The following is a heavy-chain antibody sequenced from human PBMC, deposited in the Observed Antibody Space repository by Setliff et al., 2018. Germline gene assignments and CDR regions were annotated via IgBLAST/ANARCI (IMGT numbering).Heavy chain of an antibody. CDR2: VDHSGNT. CDR1: GDSISRSTYY. Sequence: SETLSLTCTVSGDSISRSTYYWGWIRQSPGKGLDWIGTVDHSGNTFYNPSLKSRVTISVDTSKNQFSLKLTSVSAADTAFYYCARRDSTGFYGYSFDFWGQGTLVTVS. D-gene: IGHD3-22*01. V-gene: IGHV4-39*01. CDR3: ARRDSTGFYGYSFDF. J-gene: IGHJ4*02.